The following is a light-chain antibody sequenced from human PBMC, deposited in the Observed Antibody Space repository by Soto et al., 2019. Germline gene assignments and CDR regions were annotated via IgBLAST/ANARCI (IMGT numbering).Light chain of an antibody. CDR3: QSYDSSLSAYV. Sequence: QSVLTQPPSVSGAPGQGVTISCTGSSSNIGASYDVHWYQQLLGTGPKLLIYGSANRPSGVPDRFSGSKSDTSASLAITGLQAEDEGDYYCQSYDSSLSAYVFGTGTKLTVL. CDR1: SSNIGASYD. J-gene: IGLJ1*01. V-gene: IGLV1-40*01. CDR2: GSA.